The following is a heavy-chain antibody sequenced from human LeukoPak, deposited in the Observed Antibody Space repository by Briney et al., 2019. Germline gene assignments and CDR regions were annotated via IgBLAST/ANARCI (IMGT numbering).Heavy chain of an antibody. V-gene: IGHV1-69*13. CDR2: IIPIFGTA. J-gene: IGHJ6*03. CDR3: ARCIGSFAYYYYMDV. CDR1: GYTFSSYA. D-gene: IGHD6-13*01. Sequence: ASVKVSCKASGYTFSSYAISWVRQAPGQGLEWMGGIIPIFGTANYAQKFQGRVTITADESTSTAYMELSSLRSEDTAVYYCARCIGSFAYYYYMDVWGKGTTVTISS.